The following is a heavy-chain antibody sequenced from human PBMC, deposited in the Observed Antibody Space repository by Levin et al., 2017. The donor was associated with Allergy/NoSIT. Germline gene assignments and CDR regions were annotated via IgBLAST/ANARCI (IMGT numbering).Heavy chain of an antibody. D-gene: IGHD3-10*01. J-gene: IGHJ5*02. CDR2: INPNSGGT. CDR3: AREGVPKATDH. CDR1: GYTFSGNF. Sequence: VASVKVSCKASGYTFSGNFMHWVRQAPGQGLEWMGWINPNSGGTKYAQKFQGRVTMTRDTSISTAYMELSRLNIDDTAVYYCAREGVPKATDHWGQGTLVTVSS. V-gene: IGHV1-2*02.